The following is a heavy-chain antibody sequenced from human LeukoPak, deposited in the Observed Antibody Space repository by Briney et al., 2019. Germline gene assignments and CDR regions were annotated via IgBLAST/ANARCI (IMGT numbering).Heavy chain of an antibody. J-gene: IGHJ4*02. CDR1: GGTFRSYA. CDR2: IIPIFGTA. D-gene: IGHD2-2*01. CDR3: ARTYCSSTSCYAGMGVY. V-gene: IGHV1-69*13. Sequence: ASVSVSCQASGGTFRSYAISWVRQAHGRGLEWMGGIIPIFGTANYAQKFQGRVTITADESTSTAYMELSSLRSEDTAVYYCARTYCSSTSCYAGMGVYWGQGSLVTVSS.